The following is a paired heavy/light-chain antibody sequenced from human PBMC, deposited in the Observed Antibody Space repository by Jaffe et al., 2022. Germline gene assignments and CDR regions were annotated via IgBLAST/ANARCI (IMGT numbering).Light chain of an antibody. Sequence: EIVMTQSPATLSVSPGERATLSCRASQSVSSNLAWYQQKPGQAPRLLIYGASTRATGIPARFSGSGSGTEFTLTISSLQSEDFAVYYCQQYNNWPPVTFGQGTKVEIK. V-gene: IGKV3-15*01. CDR1: QSVSSN. CDR3: QQYNNWPPVT. CDR2: GAS. J-gene: IGKJ1*01.
Heavy chain of an antibody. J-gene: IGHJ6*03. CDR3: ARRFVEMATKDYYYYYMDV. CDR1: GYSISSGYY. Sequence: QVQLQESGPGLVKPSETLSLTCAVSGYSISSGYYWGWIRQPPGKGLEWIGSIYHSGSTYYNPSLKSRVTISVDTSKNQFSLKLSSVTAADTAVYYCARRFVEMATKDYYYYYMDVWGKGTTVTVSS. V-gene: IGHV4-38-2*01. CDR2: IYHSGST. D-gene: IGHD5-12*01.